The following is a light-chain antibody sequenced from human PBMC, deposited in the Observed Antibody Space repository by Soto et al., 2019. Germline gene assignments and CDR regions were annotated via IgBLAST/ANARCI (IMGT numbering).Light chain of an antibody. Sequence: DIVMTQIPLSLSVTPGRAASISCKSSQTARHSDGRTYLYWYRQKPGQPPHLLIYEVSNRFSGVPERFSGSGSGTDFTLNISLVEADDVVVYYCMQNIDLPPTFGQGTKLEIK. CDR1: QTARHSDGRTY. CDR2: EVS. CDR3: MQNIDLPPT. V-gene: IGKV2D-29*01. J-gene: IGKJ2*01.